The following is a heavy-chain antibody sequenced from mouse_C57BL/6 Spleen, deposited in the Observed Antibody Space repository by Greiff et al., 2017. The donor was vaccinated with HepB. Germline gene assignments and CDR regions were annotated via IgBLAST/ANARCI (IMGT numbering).Heavy chain of an antibody. V-gene: IGHV5-4*01. CDR3: AREGITTVLARGYYAMDY. Sequence: DVMLVESGGGLVKPGGSLKLSCAASGFTFSSYAMSWVRQTPEKRLEWVATISDGGSYTYYPDNVKGRFTISRDNAKNNLYLQMSHLKSEDTAMYYCAREGITTVLARGYYAMDYWGQGTSVTVSS. CDR1: GFTFSSYA. CDR2: ISDGGSYT. J-gene: IGHJ4*01. D-gene: IGHD1-1*01.